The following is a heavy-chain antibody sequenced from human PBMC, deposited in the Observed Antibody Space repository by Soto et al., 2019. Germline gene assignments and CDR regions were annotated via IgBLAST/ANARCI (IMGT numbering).Heavy chain of an antibody. CDR2: ISGSGGST. CDR3: AKDGNPIPYLTGYYRLGWFDP. D-gene: IGHD3-9*01. J-gene: IGHJ5*02. V-gene: IGHV3-23*01. Sequence: GGSLRLSCAASGFTFSSYAMSWVRQAPGKGLEWVSAISGSGGSTYYADSVKGRFTISRDNSKNTLYLQMNSLRAEDTAVYYCAKDGNPIPYLTGYYRLGWFDPWGQGTLVTVSS. CDR1: GFTFSSYA.